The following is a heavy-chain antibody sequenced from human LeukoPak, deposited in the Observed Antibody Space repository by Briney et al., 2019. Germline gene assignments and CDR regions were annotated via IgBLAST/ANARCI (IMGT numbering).Heavy chain of an antibody. CDR3: ARALYYYDSSGYYTPG. Sequence: GGSLRLSCAASGFTFSSYEMNWVRQAPGKGLEWVSYISSSGSTKYYADSVKGRFTISRDNAKNSLYPQMNTLRAEDTAFYYCARALYYYDSSGYYTPGWGQGTLVTVSS. D-gene: IGHD3-22*01. CDR1: GFTFSSYE. J-gene: IGHJ4*02. V-gene: IGHV3-48*03. CDR2: ISSSGSTK.